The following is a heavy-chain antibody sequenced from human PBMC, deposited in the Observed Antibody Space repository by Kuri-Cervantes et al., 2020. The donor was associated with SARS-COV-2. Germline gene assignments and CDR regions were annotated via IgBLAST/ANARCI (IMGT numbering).Heavy chain of an antibody. V-gene: IGHV4-59*01. CDR2: IYYSGST. Sequence: GSLRLSCTVSGGSISSYYWSWIRQPPGKGLEWIGYIYYSGSTNYNPSLKSRVTISVDTSKNQFSLKLSSVTAADTAVYYCARGASYGDFDYWSQGTLVTVSS. J-gene: IGHJ4*02. D-gene: IGHD4-17*01. CDR3: ARGASYGDFDY. CDR1: GGSISSYY.